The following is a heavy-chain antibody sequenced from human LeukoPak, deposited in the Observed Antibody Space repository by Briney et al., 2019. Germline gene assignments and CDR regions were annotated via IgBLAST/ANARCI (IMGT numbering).Heavy chain of an antibody. D-gene: IGHD6-19*01. CDR2: VSAYNGNT. J-gene: IGHJ4*02. V-gene: IGHV1-18*01. CDR3: ARDNESVWLAFF. CDR1: GYTFTSYG. Sequence: ASVKVSCKASGYTFTSYGISWVRQAPGQGLEWMGWVSAYNGNTNYAQKLQGRVTMTTDTSTSTAYMELRSLRSDDTAVYYCARDNESVWLAFFWGQGTLVTVSS.